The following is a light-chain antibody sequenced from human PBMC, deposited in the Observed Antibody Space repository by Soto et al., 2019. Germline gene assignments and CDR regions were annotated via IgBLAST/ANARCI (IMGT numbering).Light chain of an antibody. J-gene: IGKJ2*01. CDR3: HQYNSYSYT. CDR1: QPISSW. CDR2: EAS. Sequence: DIQMTQSPSTLSASIGDRVTITCRASQPISSWLAWFRQKPGKAPKLLIYEASNLEGGVPSRFSGSGSGTEFTLTISSLXXXXXXTYYCHQYNSYSYTFGXGXKLEI. V-gene: IGKV1-5*03.